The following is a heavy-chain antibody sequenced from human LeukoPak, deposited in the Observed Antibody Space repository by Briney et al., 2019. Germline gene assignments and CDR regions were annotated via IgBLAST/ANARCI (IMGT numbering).Heavy chain of an antibody. CDR3: ARDRACSNGVCSYFDY. Sequence: SETLSLACTVSGGSIISSTYYWGWIRQPPGKGLEGIGSIYYSGNTYYNPSLKSRLTVSADTSKNQFSLKLSSVTAADTAVYYCARDRACSNGVCSYFDYWGQGILVTVSS. CDR1: GGSIISSTYY. V-gene: IGHV4-39*01. D-gene: IGHD2-8*01. CDR2: IYYSGNT. J-gene: IGHJ4*02.